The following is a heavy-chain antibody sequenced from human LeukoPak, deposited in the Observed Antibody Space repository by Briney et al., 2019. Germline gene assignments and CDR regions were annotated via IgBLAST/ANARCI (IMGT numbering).Heavy chain of an antibody. CDR3: ARAGPPAFDP. CDR2: IYTGGDT. CDR1: GFTASGHY. Sequence: GGSLRLSCAASGFTASGHYMSWVRQAPGKGLEWLSAIYTGGDTYYADSVRGRFTISRDNYKKTLYLQMNSLTVEDTAVYYCARAGPPAFDPWGQGTLVTVSS. V-gene: IGHV3-66*01. J-gene: IGHJ5*02.